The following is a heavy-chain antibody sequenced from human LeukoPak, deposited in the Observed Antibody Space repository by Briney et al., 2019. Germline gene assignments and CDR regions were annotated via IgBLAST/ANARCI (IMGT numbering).Heavy chain of an antibody. J-gene: IGHJ5*02. Sequence: EASVKVSCKASGYTFTSYGISWVRQAPGQGLEWMGWISAYNGNTNYAQKLQGRVTMTTDTSTSTAYMELRSLRSDDTAVYYCASARGSYNWNYPWFDPWGQGTLVTVSS. CDR1: GYTFTSYG. CDR3: ASARGSYNWNYPWFDP. CDR2: ISAYNGNT. V-gene: IGHV1-18*01. D-gene: IGHD1-7*01.